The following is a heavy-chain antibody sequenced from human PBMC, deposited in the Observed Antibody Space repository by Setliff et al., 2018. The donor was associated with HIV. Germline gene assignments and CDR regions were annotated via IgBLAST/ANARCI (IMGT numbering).Heavy chain of an antibody. J-gene: IGHJ4*02. D-gene: IGHD3-22*01. Sequence: LRLSCAASGFTFSNYAMNWVRQAPGKGLEWVSVISGSGATTYYADSVKGRFTFSRDNSKNTLYLQMNSLRPEDTAIYYCAKEVPYSNGFMYFDYWGQGTLVTVSS. V-gene: IGHV3-23*01. CDR2: ISGSGATT. CDR1: GFTFSNYA. CDR3: AKEVPYSNGFMYFDY.